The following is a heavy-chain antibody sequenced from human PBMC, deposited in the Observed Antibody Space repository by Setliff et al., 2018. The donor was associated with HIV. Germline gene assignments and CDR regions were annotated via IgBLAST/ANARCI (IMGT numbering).Heavy chain of an antibody. Sequence: ASVKVSCKASGGTFSNYAISWVRQAPGQGLEWMGGIIPIFGSTKYAQKFQDRVTITADESTSTADMELSSLRSDDTAVYYCARVTVSGRGLHFWGQGTLVTVSS. J-gene: IGHJ4*02. CDR2: IIPIFGST. V-gene: IGHV1-69*13. CDR1: GGTFSNYA. CDR3: ARVTVSGRGLHF. D-gene: IGHD4-4*01.